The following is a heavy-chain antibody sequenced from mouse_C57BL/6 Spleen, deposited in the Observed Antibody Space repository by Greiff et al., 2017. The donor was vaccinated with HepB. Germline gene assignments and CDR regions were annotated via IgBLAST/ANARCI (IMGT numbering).Heavy chain of an antibody. V-gene: IGHV5-16*01. CDR3: ARDDGYYVGFAY. CDR2: INYDGSST. J-gene: IGHJ3*01. Sequence: EVKLMESEGGLVQPGRSMKLSCTASGFTFSDYYMAWVRQVPEKGLEWVANINYDGSSTYYLDSLKSRFIISRDNAKNILYLQMSSLKSEDTATYYCARDDGYYVGFAYWGQGTLVTVSA. CDR1: GFTFSDYY. D-gene: IGHD2-3*01.